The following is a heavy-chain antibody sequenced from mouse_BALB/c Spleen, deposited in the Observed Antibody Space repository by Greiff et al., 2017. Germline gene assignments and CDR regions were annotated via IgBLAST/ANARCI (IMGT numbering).Heavy chain of an antibody. D-gene: IGHD2-3*01. CDR2: LSSGGST. CDR3: ARGGGYYVVDY. CDR1: GFTFSSYA. Sequence: EVKLMESGGGLVKPGGSLKLSCAASGFTFSSYAMSWVRQTPEKRLEWVASLSSGGSTYYPDSVKGRFTISRDNARNILYLQMSSLRSEDTAMYYCARGGGYYVVDYWGQGTTLTVSS. J-gene: IGHJ2*01. V-gene: IGHV5-6-5*01.